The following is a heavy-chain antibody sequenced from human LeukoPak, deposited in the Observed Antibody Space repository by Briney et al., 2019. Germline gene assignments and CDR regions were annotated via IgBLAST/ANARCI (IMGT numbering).Heavy chain of an antibody. CDR1: GFTFSSYE. CDR3: SRGHYGPDY. CDR2: ISSSGSTI. J-gene: IGHJ4*02. Sequence: QPGGSLRLSCAASGFTFSSYEMNWVRQAPGRGLEWVSYISSSGSTIYYADSVKGRFTISRDNAKGSVYLQVNILRAEDTAVYYCSRGHYGPDYWGQGTLVTVSS. D-gene: IGHD3-16*01. V-gene: IGHV3-48*03.